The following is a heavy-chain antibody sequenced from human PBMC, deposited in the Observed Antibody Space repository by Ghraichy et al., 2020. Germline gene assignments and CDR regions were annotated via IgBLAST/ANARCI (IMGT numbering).Heavy chain of an antibody. Sequence: SETLSLTCAVYGGSFSGYYWSWIHQPPGKGLEWIGEINHSGSTNYNPSLKSRVTISVDTSVDTSKNQFSLKLSSVTAADTAVYYCARRLTGTTAPFDYWGQGTLVTVSS. CDR3: ARRLTGTTAPFDY. D-gene: IGHD1-7*01. J-gene: IGHJ4*02. V-gene: IGHV4-34*01. CDR1: GGSFSGYY. CDR2: INHSGST.